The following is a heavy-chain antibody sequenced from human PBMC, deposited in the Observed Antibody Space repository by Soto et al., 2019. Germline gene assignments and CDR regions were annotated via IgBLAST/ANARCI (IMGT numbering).Heavy chain of an antibody. V-gene: IGHV6-1*01. D-gene: IGHD6-19*01. CDR3: ARSVAGSGFDL. J-gene: IGHJ4*02. CDR2: TYYRSNWRH. Sequence: PSQTLSLTCAISGDSVSSNTAAWNWIRSSPSRGLEWLGRTYYRSNWRHDYAVSVKSRITVNPDTSKNHFSLQLNSVTPDDTAVYYCARSVAGSGFDLWGQGTRVTVSS. CDR1: GDSVSSNTAA.